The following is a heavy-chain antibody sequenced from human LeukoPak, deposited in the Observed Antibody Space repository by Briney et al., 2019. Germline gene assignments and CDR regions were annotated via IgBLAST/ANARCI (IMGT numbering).Heavy chain of an antibody. CDR1: GGSISSYY. D-gene: IGHD6-13*01. Sequence: PSETLSLXCTVSGGSISSYYWSWIRQPPGKGLEWIGYIYYSGSTNYNPSLKSRVTISVDTSKNQFSLKLSSVTAADTAVYYCAREGGGSSWYAYWGQGTLVTVSS. CDR3: AREGGGSSWYAY. J-gene: IGHJ4*02. CDR2: IYYSGST. V-gene: IGHV4-59*01.